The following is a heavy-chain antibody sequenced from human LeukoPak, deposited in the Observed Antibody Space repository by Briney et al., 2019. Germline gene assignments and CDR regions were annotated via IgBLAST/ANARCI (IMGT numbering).Heavy chain of an antibody. V-gene: IGHV3-30*18. J-gene: IGHJ4*02. CDR2: ISYDGSNK. CDR1: GFTFSSYG. Sequence: GGALRLSCAASGFTFSSYGMHWVRQAPGKGLEWVAVISYDGSNKYYADSVKGRFTISRDNSKNTLYLQMDSLRAEDTGVYYCAKGSYVDYWGQGILVTVSS. CDR3: AKGSYVDY.